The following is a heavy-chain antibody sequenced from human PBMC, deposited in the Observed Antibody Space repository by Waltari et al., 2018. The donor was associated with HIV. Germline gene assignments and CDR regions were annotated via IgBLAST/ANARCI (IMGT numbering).Heavy chain of an antibody. J-gene: IGHJ6*02. CDR3: AKGVTQGYYYGMDV. D-gene: IGHD5-18*01. CDR2: ISWNSGTI. V-gene: IGHV3-9*01. Sequence: DVQLVESGGGLVQPGRSLRLSCAAARFPVDYNARHWVRQAPGKGLEWVSGISWNSGTIAYADSVKGRFTISRDNAKNSLYLQMNSLRAEDTALYYCAKGVTQGYYYGMDVWGQGTTVTVSS. CDR1: RFPVDYNA.